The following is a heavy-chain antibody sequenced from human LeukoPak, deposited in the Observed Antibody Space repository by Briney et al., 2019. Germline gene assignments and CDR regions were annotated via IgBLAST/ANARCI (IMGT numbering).Heavy chain of an antibody. CDR3: ARAQSEYWYSDL. CDR1: GGSISSYY. CDR2: IYYSGST. D-gene: IGHD1-14*01. V-gene: IGHV4-59*01. Sequence: SETLSLTCTVSGGSISSYYWSWIRQPPGKGLEWIGYIYYSGSTSYNPSLKSRVTISVDMSKNQFSLKLSSVTAADTAMYYCARAQSEYWYSDLWGRGTLVTVSS. J-gene: IGHJ2*01.